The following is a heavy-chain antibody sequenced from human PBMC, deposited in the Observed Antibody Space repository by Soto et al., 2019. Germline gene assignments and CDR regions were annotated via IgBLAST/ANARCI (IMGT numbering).Heavy chain of an antibody. D-gene: IGHD1-26*01. CDR2: INHSGST. Sequence: PSETLSLTCAVYGGSFSGYYWSWIRQPPGKGLEWIGEINHSGSTNYNPSLKSRVTISVDTSKNQFSLKLSSVTAADTAVYYCVRDSGSRRMSAIDISGQGTMVTVSS. V-gene: IGHV4-34*01. CDR1: GGSFSGYY. J-gene: IGHJ3*02. CDR3: VRDSGSRRMSAIDI.